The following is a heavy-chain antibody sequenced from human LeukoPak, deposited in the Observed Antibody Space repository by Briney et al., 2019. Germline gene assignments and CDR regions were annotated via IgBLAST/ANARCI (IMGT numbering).Heavy chain of an antibody. V-gene: IGHV3-30*19. CDR3: ARGRRRLQSQGLDY. D-gene: IGHD5-24*01. J-gene: IGHJ4*02. Sequence: GGSLRLSCAASGFTFSSYGIHWVRQAPGKGLEWVAVISYDGSNKYYADSVKGRFTISRDNSKNTLYLQMNSLRAEDTAVYYCARGRRRLQSQGLDYWGQGTLVTVSS. CDR2: ISYDGSNK. CDR1: GFTFSSYG.